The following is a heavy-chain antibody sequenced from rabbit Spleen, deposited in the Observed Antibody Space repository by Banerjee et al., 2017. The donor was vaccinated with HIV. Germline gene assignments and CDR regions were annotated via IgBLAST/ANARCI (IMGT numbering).Heavy chain of an antibody. J-gene: IGHJ6*01. D-gene: IGHD8-1*01. CDR1: GFDFGSYG. Sequence: QSLEESGGGLVKPGASLTLTCKASGFDFGSYGMCWVRQAPGKGLEWIACVYAGSSGSTYSATWAKGRFTISKTSSTTVTLQMASLTAADTATYFCARDAGTSFSTYGMDLWGPGTLVTVS. CDR3: ARDAGTSFSTYGMDL. V-gene: IGHV1S40*01. CDR2: VYAGSSGST.